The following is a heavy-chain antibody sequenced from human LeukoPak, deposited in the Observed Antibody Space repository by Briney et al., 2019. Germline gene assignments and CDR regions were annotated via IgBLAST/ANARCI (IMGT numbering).Heavy chain of an antibody. CDR2: MNPNSGNT. CDR3: ARALRGIAAAASRFYYYYMDV. CDR1: GYTFTSYD. J-gene: IGHJ6*03. D-gene: IGHD6-13*01. V-gene: IGHV1-8*01. Sequence: ASVKVSCKASGYTFTSYDINWVRQATGQGLGWMGWMNPNSGNTGYAQKFQGRVTMTRNTSISTAYMELSSLRSEDTAVYYCARALRGIAAAASRFYYYYMDVWGKGTTVTVSS.